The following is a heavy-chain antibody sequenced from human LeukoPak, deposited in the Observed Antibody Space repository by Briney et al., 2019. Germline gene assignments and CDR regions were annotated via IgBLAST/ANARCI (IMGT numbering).Heavy chain of an antibody. CDR2: INPNSGGT. D-gene: IGHD3-22*01. CDR1: GYIFTDYY. Sequence: ASVKVSCKASGYIFTDYYMHWVRQAPGQELEWMGRINPNSGGTNYAQKFQGRVTMTRDTSISTAYMELSRLRSDDTAVYYCARTDNYYDSSGYYINPFDYWGQGTLVTVSS. V-gene: IGHV1-2*06. CDR3: ARTDNYYDSSGYYINPFDY. J-gene: IGHJ4*02.